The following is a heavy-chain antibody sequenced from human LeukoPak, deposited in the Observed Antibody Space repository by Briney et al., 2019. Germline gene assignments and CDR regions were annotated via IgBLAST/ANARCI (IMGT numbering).Heavy chain of an antibody. CDR1: GFTFSSYG. V-gene: IGHV3-7*01. J-gene: IGHJ4*02. D-gene: IGHD6-13*01. CDR3: ARFSSSWFVFDY. CDR2: IKQDGSEK. Sequence: GGSLRLSCAASGFTFSSYGMSWVRQAPGKGLEWVANIKQDGSEKYYVDSVKGRFTISRDNAKNSLYLQMNSLRAEDTAVYYCARFSSSWFVFDYWGQGTLVTVSS.